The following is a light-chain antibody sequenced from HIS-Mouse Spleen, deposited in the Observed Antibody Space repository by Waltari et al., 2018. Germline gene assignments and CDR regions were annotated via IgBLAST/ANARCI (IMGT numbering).Light chain of an antibody. Sequence: DIVMTQSPLSLPVTPGEPASISCRSSQSHMHSNGYNYLDWYLQKPGQSPQLLIYLGSNRAAGVPDRVSGSGSGTDFTLKISRVETEDVGVYYCMQALQTPWTFGQGTKLEIK. V-gene: IGKV2-28*01. CDR1: QSHMHSNGYNY. CDR2: LGS. J-gene: IGKJ2*01. CDR3: MQALQTPWT.